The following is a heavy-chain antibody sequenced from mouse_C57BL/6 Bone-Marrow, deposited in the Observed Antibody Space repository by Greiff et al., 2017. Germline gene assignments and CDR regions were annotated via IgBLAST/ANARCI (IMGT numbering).Heavy chain of an antibody. CDR3: ARSVVDY. D-gene: IGHD1-1*01. CDR1: GFTFTDYY. Sequence: EVMLVESGGGLVQPGGSLSLSCAASGFTFTDYYMSWVRQPPGKALEWLGFIRNKANGYTTEYSASVKGRFTISRDNTQSILYLQRNALGAEDSATYYCARSVVDYWGQGTTLTVSS. J-gene: IGHJ2*01. CDR2: IRNKANGYTT. V-gene: IGHV7-3*01.